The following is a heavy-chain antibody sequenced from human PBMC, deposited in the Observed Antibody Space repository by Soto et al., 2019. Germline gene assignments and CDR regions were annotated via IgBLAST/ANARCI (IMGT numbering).Heavy chain of an antibody. J-gene: IGHJ4*02. D-gene: IGHD3-3*01. CDR1: GFRFSDYA. V-gene: IGHV3-23*01. Sequence: TGGSLRLSCAGSGFRFSDYAIGWVRQAPGKGLEWVSFISDGGRSTYYTDSVKGRFTVSRDNSKNTVYLQLQGLRAKDTAIYFSATTFDFWDRYSPFVHGGQGALQTVSS. CDR2: ISDGGRST. CDR3: ATTFDFWDRYSPFVH.